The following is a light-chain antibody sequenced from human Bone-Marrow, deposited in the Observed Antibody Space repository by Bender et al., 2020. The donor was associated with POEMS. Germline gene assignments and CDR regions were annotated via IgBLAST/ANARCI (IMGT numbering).Light chain of an antibody. CDR2: DDS. V-gene: IGLV3-21*02. J-gene: IGLJ1*01. Sequence: SYVLTQPPSVSVAPGQAARVPCGGDDIGSKSVHWYQQRPGQAPVLVVHDDSDRPSGIPERFSGSNSGNTATLTISGVEAGDEADYYCQVWDTTSDHNFVFGTGTKVTVL. CDR1: DIGSKS. CDR3: QVWDTTSDHNFV.